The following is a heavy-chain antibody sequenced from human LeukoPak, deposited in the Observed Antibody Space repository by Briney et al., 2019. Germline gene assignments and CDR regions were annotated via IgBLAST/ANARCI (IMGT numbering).Heavy chain of an antibody. Sequence: PSETLSLTCTVSGGSISSYYWSWIRQPPGKGLEWIGYIYYSGSTNYNPSLKSRVTISVDTSKNQFSLKLSSVTAADTAVYYCARLNKLLWSQGGWFDPWGQGTLVTVSS. CDR3: ARLNKLLWSQGGWFDP. CDR2: IYYSGST. J-gene: IGHJ5*02. V-gene: IGHV4-59*08. CDR1: GGSISSYY. D-gene: IGHD3-10*01.